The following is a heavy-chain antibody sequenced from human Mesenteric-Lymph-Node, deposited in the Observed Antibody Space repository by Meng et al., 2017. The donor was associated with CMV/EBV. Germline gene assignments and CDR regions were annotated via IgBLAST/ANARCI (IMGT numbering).Heavy chain of an antibody. CDR2: TSYDGINN. CDR1: GFTFSTYA. CDR3: ASGRNWGSCFDY. J-gene: IGHJ4*02. V-gene: IGHV3-30*04. Sequence: GGSLRLSCAASGFTFSTYAMHWVRQAPGKGLEWVAVTSYDGINNYYADSVQGRFTISRDNAKNTLYLLMNSLRAEDTAVYYCASGRNWGSCFDYWGQGTLVTVSS. D-gene: IGHD7-27*01.